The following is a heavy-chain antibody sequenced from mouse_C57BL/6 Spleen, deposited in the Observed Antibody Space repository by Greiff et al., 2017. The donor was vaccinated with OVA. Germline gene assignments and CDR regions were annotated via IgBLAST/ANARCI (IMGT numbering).Heavy chain of an antibody. Sequence: QVQLQQPGAELVRPGSSVKLSCKASGYTFTSYWMHWVKQRPIQGLEWIGNIDPSDSENHYNQKFKDKATLTVDKSSSTAYMQRSSLTSEDSAVYYCARIAQATGSWFAYWGQGTLVTVSA. V-gene: IGHV1-52*01. CDR3: ARIAQATGSWFAY. CDR1: GYTFTSYW. D-gene: IGHD3-2*02. J-gene: IGHJ3*01. CDR2: IDPSDSEN.